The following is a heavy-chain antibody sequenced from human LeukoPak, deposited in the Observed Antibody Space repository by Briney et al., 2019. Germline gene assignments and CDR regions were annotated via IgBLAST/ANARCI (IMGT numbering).Heavy chain of an antibody. Sequence: SETLSLTCTVSGGSISSYYWSWIRQPPGKGLEWIGYIYYSGSTNYNPSLKSRVTISVDTSKNQFSLKLSSVTAADTAVYYCARASPMITFGGVICGALDIWGQGTMVTVSS. CDR1: GGSISSYY. V-gene: IGHV4-59*01. J-gene: IGHJ3*02. D-gene: IGHD3-16*01. CDR2: IYYSGST. CDR3: ARASPMITFGGVICGALDI.